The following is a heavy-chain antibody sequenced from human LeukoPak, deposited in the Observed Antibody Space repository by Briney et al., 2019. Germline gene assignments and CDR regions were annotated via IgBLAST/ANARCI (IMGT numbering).Heavy chain of an antibody. CDR2: IYTSGST. V-gene: IGHV4-61*02. CDR1: GGSISSGGYY. Sequence: SETLSLTCTVSGGSISSGGYYWSWIRQPAGKGLEWIGRIYTSGSTNYNPSLKSRVTMSVDTSKNQFSLKLSSVTAADTAVYYCARDPFSLPGDYFDYWGQGTLVTVSS. D-gene: IGHD7-27*01. CDR3: ARDPFSLPGDYFDY. J-gene: IGHJ4*02.